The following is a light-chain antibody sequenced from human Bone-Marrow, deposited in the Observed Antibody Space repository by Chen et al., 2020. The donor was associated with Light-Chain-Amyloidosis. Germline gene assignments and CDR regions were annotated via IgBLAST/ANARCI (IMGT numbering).Light chain of an antibody. V-gene: IGKV1-39*01. Sequence: DIQMTQSPSSLSASVGARVTITCRASQSISSYLNWYQQKPGKAPKLLIYAASSLQRGVPSRVTGSGSETDFTLTISSLQSEDFATYYCQQTYSTPITFGQGTRLEIK. CDR1: QSISSY. J-gene: IGKJ5*01. CDR2: AAS. CDR3: QQTYSTPIT.